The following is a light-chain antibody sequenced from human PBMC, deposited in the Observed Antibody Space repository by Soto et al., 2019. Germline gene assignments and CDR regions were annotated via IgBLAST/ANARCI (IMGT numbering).Light chain of an antibody. CDR1: SSDIGSYNR. CDR3: NSFTTSSTYV. V-gene: IGLV2-18*02. J-gene: IGLJ1*01. CDR2: EVN. Sequence: QSVLTQPASVSGSPGQSITISCTGSSSDIGSYNRVSWYQQPPGTAPKLIIYEVNNRPSGVPDGFSGPKSGNTASLTISGLQAEDEADYYCNSFTTSSTYVFGTVTKVTVL.